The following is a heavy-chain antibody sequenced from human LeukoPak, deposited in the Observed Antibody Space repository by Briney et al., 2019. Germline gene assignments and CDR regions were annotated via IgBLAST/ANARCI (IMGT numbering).Heavy chain of an antibody. CDR2: INHSGST. CDR3: AREHAYYYGSGSYRIFDY. J-gene: IGHJ4*02. Sequence: PSETLSLTCAVYGGSFSGYYWSWIRQPPGKGLEWIGEINHSGSTNYNPSLKSRVTISVDTSKNQFSLKLSSVTAADTAVYYCAREHAYYYGSGSYRIFDYWGQGTLVTVSS. D-gene: IGHD3-10*01. V-gene: IGHV4-34*01. CDR1: GGSFSGYY.